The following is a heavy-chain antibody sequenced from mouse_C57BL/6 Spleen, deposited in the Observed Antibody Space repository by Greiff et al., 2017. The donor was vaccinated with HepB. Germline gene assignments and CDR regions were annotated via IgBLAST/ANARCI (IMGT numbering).Heavy chain of an antibody. CDR2: INPSSGYT. J-gene: IGHJ3*01. D-gene: IGHD3-2*02. Sequence: QVHVKQSGAELARPGASVKMSCKASGYTFTSYTMHWVKQRPGQGLEWIGYINPSSGYTKYNQKFKDKATLTADKSSSTAYMQLSSLTSEDSAVYYCARSDTAQTTGFAYWGQGTLVTVSA. V-gene: IGHV1-4*01. CDR3: ARSDTAQTTGFAY. CDR1: GYTFTSYT.